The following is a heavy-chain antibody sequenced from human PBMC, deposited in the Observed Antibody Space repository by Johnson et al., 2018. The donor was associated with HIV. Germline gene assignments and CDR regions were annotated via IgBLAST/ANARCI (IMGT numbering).Heavy chain of an antibody. CDR1: GFTFSGSA. V-gene: IGHV3-73*01. Sequence: MQLVESGGGLVQPGGSLKLSCAASGFTFSGSAMHWVRQASGKGLEWVGRIRSKANSYATAYAASVKGRFTISRDDSKNTAYLQMNSLKTEDTAVYYGARWGRGSIVLVVYARSDAFDIWGQGTMVTVSS. CDR3: ARWGRGSIVLVVYARSDAFDI. J-gene: IGHJ3*02. CDR2: IRSKANSYAT. D-gene: IGHD2-8*02.